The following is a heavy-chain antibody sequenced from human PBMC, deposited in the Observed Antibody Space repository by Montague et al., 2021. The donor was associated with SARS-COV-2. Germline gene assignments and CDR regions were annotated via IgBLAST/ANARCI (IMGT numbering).Heavy chain of an antibody. Sequence: SETLSLTCTVSGGSITSSAYYWSWIRQSPGKGLEWIGTIYYSGNTYSNPSLKSRLTISMDTSKNQFSLKINSVTAADTAVYFCASLGRPAYCGVDCYLRDYGTDVWGQGTRVTVSS. J-gene: IGHJ6*02. CDR3: ASLGRPAYCGVDCYLRDYGTDV. CDR2: IYYSGNT. V-gene: IGHV4-39*01. D-gene: IGHD2-21*02. CDR1: GGSITSSAYY.